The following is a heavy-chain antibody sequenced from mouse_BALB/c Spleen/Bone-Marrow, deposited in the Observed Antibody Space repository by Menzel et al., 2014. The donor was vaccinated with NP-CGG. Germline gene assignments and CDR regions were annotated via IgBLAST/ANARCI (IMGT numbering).Heavy chain of an antibody. D-gene: IGHD1-1*01. CDR2: IDPANGNT. V-gene: IGHV14-3*02. Sequence: DVKLQESGAELVKPGASVKLSCTASGFNIKDTYMHWVKQRPEQGLEWIGRIDPANGNTKYDPKFQGKATITADTSSNTAYLQLSSLTSEDTAVYYCANYYYGSSLFAYWEQGTLVTVSA. CDR1: GFNIKDTY. CDR3: ANYYYGSSLFAY. J-gene: IGHJ3*01.